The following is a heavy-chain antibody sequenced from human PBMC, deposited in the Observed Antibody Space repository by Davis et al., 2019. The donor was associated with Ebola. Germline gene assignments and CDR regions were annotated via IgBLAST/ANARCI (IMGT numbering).Heavy chain of an antibody. D-gene: IGHD4-17*01. Sequence: HTGGSLRLSCAASGFTFNNHWMHWVRQAPGKGLVWVSRINSDGSSTNYADSVKGRFTISRDNAKNSLYLQMNSLRAEDTAVYYCARDDYGDYGGVDYWGQGTLVTVSS. CDR1: GFTFNNHW. J-gene: IGHJ4*02. V-gene: IGHV3-74*01. CDR2: INSDGSST. CDR3: ARDDYGDYGGVDY.